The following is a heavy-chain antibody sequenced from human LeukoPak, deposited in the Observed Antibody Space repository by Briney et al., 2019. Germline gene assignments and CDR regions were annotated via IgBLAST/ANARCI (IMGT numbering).Heavy chain of an antibody. Sequence: PSETLSLTCAVYGGSFGGYYWSWIRQPPGKGLEWIGEINHSGSTNYNPSLKSRVTISVDTSKNQFSLKLSSVTAADTAVYYCARFPSDFWSGYYNAFDIWGQGTMVTVSS. D-gene: IGHD3-3*01. CDR1: GGSFGGYY. CDR3: ARFPSDFWSGYYNAFDI. J-gene: IGHJ3*02. V-gene: IGHV4-34*01. CDR2: INHSGST.